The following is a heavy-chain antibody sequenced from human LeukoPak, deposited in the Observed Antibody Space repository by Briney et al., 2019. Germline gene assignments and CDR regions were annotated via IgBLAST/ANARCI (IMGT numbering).Heavy chain of an antibody. V-gene: IGHV3-23*01. Sequence: QPGGSLRLSCAVSGITLSNYGMSWVRQAPGKGLEWVAGISDSGGSTNYADSVKGRFTISRDNSKNTLYLQMNSLRAEDTAVYYCAKGVGSSWLRRFQPYYFDYWGQGTLVTVSS. J-gene: IGHJ4*02. CDR3: AKGVGSSWLRRFQPYYFDY. D-gene: IGHD6-13*01. CDR2: ISDSGGST. CDR1: GITLSNYG.